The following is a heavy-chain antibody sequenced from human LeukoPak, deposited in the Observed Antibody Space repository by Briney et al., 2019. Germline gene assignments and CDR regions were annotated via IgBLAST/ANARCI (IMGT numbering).Heavy chain of an antibody. CDR2: ISYDGSNK. CDR1: GFTFSNYA. V-gene: IGHV3-30-3*01. CDR3: ATPYSSSSP. D-gene: IGHD6-13*01. Sequence: PGGSLRLSCAASGFTFSNYAMNWVRQAPGKGLEWVAVISYDGSNKYYADSVKGRFTISRDNSKNTLYLQMNSLRAEDTAVYYCATPYSSSSPWGQGTLVTVSS. J-gene: IGHJ5*02.